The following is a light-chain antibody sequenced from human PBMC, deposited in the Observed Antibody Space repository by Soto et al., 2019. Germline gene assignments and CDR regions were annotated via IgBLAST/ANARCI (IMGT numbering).Light chain of an antibody. CDR3: SSYTSSSTPLV. V-gene: IGLV2-14*01. Sequence: HSALTQPASVSGSPGQSITISCTGTSSDVGGYNYVSWYQQHPGKAPKLMIYDVSNRPSGVSNRFSGSKSGNTASLTISGLQAEDEADYYCSSYTSSSTPLVFGGGTKVTVL. CDR1: SSDVGGYNY. CDR2: DVS. J-gene: IGLJ3*02.